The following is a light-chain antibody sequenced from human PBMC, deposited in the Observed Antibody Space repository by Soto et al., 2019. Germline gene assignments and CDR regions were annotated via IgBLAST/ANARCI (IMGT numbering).Light chain of an antibody. J-gene: IGLJ1*01. V-gene: IGLV2-14*01. CDR1: SSDVGGYNS. Sequence: QSVLNQPRSVSGSPGQSVAISCTGTSSDVGGYNSVSWYQQHPGKAPKLMIYDVTNRPSGVSNRFSGSKSGNTASLTISGLQAEDEADYYCSSYTSSSTRVFGTGTKVTVL. CDR3: SSYTSSSTRV. CDR2: DVT.